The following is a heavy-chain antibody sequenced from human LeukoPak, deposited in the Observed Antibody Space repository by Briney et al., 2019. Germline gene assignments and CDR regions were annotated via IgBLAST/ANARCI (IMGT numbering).Heavy chain of an antibody. Sequence: GESLKISCKGSGYTFVSYWIGWVRQMPGKGLEWMGIIYPGDSDTKYSPSFQGQVTISADKSINTAYLQWSSLKASDTAMYYCARRVVNNRNWYFNLWGRGTLVTVSS. CDR1: GYTFVSYW. J-gene: IGHJ2*01. D-gene: IGHD4-23*01. CDR3: ARRVVNNRNWYFNL. CDR2: IYPGDSDT. V-gene: IGHV5-51*01.